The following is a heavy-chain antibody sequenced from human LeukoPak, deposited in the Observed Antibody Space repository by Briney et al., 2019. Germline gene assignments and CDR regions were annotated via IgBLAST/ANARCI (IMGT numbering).Heavy chain of an antibody. CDR2: INPSGGST. Sequence: EWMGVINPSGGSTTPARKFQGRVTMTRDTSTSTVYMDLSSLRSEDTAVYYCARDLVGSSSGWGQGTLVTVSS. CDR3: ARDLVGSSSG. D-gene: IGHD6-6*01. J-gene: IGHJ4*02. V-gene: IGHV1-46*01.